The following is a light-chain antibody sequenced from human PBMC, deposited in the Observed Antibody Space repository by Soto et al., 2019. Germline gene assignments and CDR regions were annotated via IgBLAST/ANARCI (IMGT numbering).Light chain of an antibody. CDR2: AAS. CDR3: LQDYNYPLT. Sequence: AFQMTQSPSSLSASVGDRVTITCRASQGIKNDLGWYQQKPGKAPKLLIYAASSLQSGVPSRFSGSGSGTDFTLTISSLQPDDFATYYCLQDYNYPLTFGQGTKVEIK. CDR1: QGIKND. J-gene: IGKJ1*01. V-gene: IGKV1-6*01.